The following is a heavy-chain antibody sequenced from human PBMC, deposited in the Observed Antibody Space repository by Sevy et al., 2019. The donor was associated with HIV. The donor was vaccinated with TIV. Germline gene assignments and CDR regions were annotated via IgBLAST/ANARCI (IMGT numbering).Heavy chain of an antibody. Sequence: SETLSLTCTVSGGSISGYYWSWIRQPPGKGLEWIGYIFYSRSTKYNPSLKTRATISVDTSKNQFSLKLTSVTAADTAVYYCARAAPSYYYGVDVWCQGTTVTVSS. CDR3: ARAAPSYYYGVDV. J-gene: IGHJ6*02. V-gene: IGHV4-59*01. CDR1: GGSISGYY. CDR2: IFYSRST.